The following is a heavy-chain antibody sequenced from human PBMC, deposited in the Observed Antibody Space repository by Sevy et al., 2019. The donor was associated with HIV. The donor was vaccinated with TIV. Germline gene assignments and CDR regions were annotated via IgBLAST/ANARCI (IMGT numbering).Heavy chain of an antibody. V-gene: IGHV3-30*02. CDR2: IRYDGSNK. CDR3: AKDLRGYCSSTSCYGDY. D-gene: IGHD2-2*01. Sequence: GGSLRLSCAASGFTFSSYGMYWVRQAPGKGLEWVAFIRYDGSNKYYADSVKGRFTISRDNSKNTLYLQMNSLRAEDTAVYYCAKDLRGYCSSTSCYGDYWGQGTLVTVSS. J-gene: IGHJ4*02. CDR1: GFTFSSYG.